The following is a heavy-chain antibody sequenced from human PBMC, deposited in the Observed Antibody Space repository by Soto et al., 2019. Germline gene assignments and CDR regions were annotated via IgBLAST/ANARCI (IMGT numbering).Heavy chain of an antibody. CDR2: VYTSGDT. CDR3: VRDKGMADL. CDR1: GDSISNSH. V-gene: IGHV4-4*07. Sequence: QVHLQESGPGLVKPSETLSLSCTIYGDSISNSHWSWLRQSAGKGLEWIGRVYTSGDTNYNPSLESRVTVSVDTANNHFSLKLNSVTAADTAVYYCVRDKGMADLWGQGTMVSVAS. D-gene: IGHD6-13*01. J-gene: IGHJ5*02.